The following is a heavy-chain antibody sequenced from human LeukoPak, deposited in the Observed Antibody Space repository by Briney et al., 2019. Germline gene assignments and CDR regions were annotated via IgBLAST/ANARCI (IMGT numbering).Heavy chain of an antibody. Sequence: PGGSLRLSCAASGFNFYSYSMTWVRQAPGKGLEWVGRSRDKAESHSTEYAASVKGRFIISRDDSKNSLYLQMHSLKNEDTAVYYCTRAIVGAGNDLWGQGTMVTVSS. CDR1: GFNFYSYS. CDR2: SRDKAESHST. J-gene: IGHJ3*01. V-gene: IGHV3-72*01. CDR3: TRAIVGAGNDL. D-gene: IGHD1-26*01.